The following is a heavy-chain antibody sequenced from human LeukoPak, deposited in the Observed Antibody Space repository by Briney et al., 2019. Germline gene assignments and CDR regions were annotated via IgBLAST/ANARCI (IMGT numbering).Heavy chain of an antibody. CDR3: ARDPGDYYDSSGYFFVV. D-gene: IGHD3-22*01. CDR2: IYTSGST. Sequence: SETLSLTCTVSGGSISSYYWSWIRRPAGKGLEWIGRIYTSGSTNYNPSLKSRVTMSVGTSKNQFSLKLSSVTAADTAVYYCARDPGDYYDSSGYFFVVWGQGTLVTVSS. V-gene: IGHV4-4*07. J-gene: IGHJ4*02. CDR1: GGSISSYY.